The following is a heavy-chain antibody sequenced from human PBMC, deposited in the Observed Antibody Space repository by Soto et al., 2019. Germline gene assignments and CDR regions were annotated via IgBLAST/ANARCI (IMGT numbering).Heavy chain of an antibody. Sequence: PSETLSLTCTVAGDSFSSGSFYWGWIRQPPGKGLEWIGSMYYSGSTYYNPSLKSRVTISLEMSKSQFSLRLTSVSAADTAVYYCARAPDSWGQGTLVTVSS. CDR3: ARAPDS. CDR1: GDSFSSGSFY. CDR2: MYYSGST. J-gene: IGHJ4*02. V-gene: IGHV4-39*01.